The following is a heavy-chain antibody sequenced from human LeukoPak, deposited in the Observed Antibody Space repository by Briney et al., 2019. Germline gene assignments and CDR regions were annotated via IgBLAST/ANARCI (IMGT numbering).Heavy chain of an antibody. CDR3: ARDCWKYGLYWFDP. J-gene: IGHJ5*02. Sequence: GGSLRLSCAASGFTFTSDWMNWVRQAPGKGLEWVAGINQDGSIKYYVDSVKGRFTISRDNAKNSLYLQMNSLRAEDTAVYYCARDCWKYGLYWFDPWGQGTLVTVSS. CDR2: INQDGSIK. CDR1: GFTFTSDW. D-gene: IGHD1-7*01. V-gene: IGHV3-7*01.